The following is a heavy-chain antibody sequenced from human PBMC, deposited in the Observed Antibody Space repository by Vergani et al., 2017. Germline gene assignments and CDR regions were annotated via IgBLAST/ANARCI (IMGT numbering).Heavy chain of an antibody. V-gene: IGHV4-61*02. D-gene: IGHD3-9*01. CDR2: IYTSGST. Sequence: QVQLQESGPGLVKPSQTLSLTCTVSGGSISSGSYYWSWIRQPAGKGLEWIGRIYTSGSTNYNPSLKSRVTISVDTSKNQFSLKLSSVTAADTAVYYCARGQELRYFDWLYVGGIGMDVWGQGTTVTVSS. J-gene: IGHJ6*02. CDR1: GGSISSGSYY. CDR3: ARGQELRYFDWLYVGGIGMDV.